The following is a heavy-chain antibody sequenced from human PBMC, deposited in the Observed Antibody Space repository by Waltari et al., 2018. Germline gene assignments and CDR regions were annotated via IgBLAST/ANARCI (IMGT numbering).Heavy chain of an antibody. D-gene: IGHD3-10*01. CDR1: GGSFSGYY. CDR2: INHSGST. CDR3: ARGRDQVVTMVRGAALYFDY. Sequence: QVQLQQWGAGLLKPSETLSLTCAVYGGSFSGYYWRWIRQPPGKGLEWIGEINHSGSTNYNPSLKSRVTISVDTSKNQFSLKLSSVTAADTAVYYCARGRDQVVTMVRGAALYFDYWGQGTLVTVSS. V-gene: IGHV4-34*01. J-gene: IGHJ4*02.